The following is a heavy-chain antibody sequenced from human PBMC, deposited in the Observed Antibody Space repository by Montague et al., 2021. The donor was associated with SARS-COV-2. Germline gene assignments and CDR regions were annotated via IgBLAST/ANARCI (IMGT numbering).Heavy chain of an antibody. J-gene: IGHJ4*02. CDR2: IYYSGST. CDR1: GGSISSYY. Sequence: SETLSLTCTVSGGSISSYYWSWIRQPPGKGLEWIGYIYYSGSTNYNPSLKSRVTISVDTSKNQFSLKLSSVTAADTAVYYCAKTRDSLSWSPFDFWGQGALVTVSS. D-gene: IGHD6-13*01. CDR3: AKTRDSLSWSPFDF. V-gene: IGHV4-59*08.